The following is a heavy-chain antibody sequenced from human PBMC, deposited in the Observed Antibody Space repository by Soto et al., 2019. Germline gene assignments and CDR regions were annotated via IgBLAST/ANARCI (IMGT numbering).Heavy chain of an antibody. CDR2: IIPILGIA. CDR1: GGTFSSYT. CDR3: ARDGTGTTLSRFDY. J-gene: IGHJ4*02. D-gene: IGHD1-1*01. V-gene: IGHV1-69*08. Sequence: QVQLVQSGAEVKKPGSSVKVSCKASGGTFSSYTISWVRQAPGQGLEWMGRIIPILGIANYAQKFQGRVTITADKYTSTAYMELSSLRSEDTAVYYCARDGTGTTLSRFDYWGKGTLVTVSS.